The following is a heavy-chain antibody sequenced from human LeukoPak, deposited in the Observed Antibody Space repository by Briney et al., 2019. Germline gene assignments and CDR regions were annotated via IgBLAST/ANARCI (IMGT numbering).Heavy chain of an antibody. V-gene: IGHV3-23*01. J-gene: IGHJ4*02. D-gene: IGHD2-21*02. CDR1: GFTFSSYA. CDR2: LSGSGGIT. Sequence: GGSLRLSCAASGFTFSSYAMSWARQAPGKGLEWVSGLSGSGGITYYADSVKGRFTISRDNSKNTLYLQLNSLRAEDTAVYYCVREDTPATANYWGQGTLVTISS. CDR3: VREDTPATANY.